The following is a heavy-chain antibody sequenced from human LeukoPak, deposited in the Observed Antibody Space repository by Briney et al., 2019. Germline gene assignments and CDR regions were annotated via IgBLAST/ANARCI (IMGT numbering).Heavy chain of an antibody. CDR1: GGSFSGYY. J-gene: IGHJ4*02. D-gene: IGHD3-3*01. Sequence: SETLSLTCAVYGGSFSGYYWSWIRQPPGKGLEWIGEINHSGSTNYNPSLKSRVIISVDTSKNQFSLKLSSVTAADTAVYYCARRQYYDFWSAVSTRDDRFDYWGQGTLVTVSS. CDR2: INHSGST. V-gene: IGHV4-34*01. CDR3: ARRQYYDFWSAVSTRDDRFDY.